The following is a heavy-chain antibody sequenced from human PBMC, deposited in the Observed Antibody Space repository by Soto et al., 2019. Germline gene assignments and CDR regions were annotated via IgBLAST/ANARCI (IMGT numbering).Heavy chain of an antibody. CDR1: GFTFSSYE. CDR2: ISSSGSTI. CDR3: ARDRGYCSSTSCYNGWFDP. Sequence: GGSLRLSCAASGFTFSSYEMNWVRQAPGKGLEWVSYISSSGSTIYYADSVKGRFTISRDNAKNSLYLQMNSLRAEDTAVYYCARDRGYCSSTSCYNGWFDPWGQGTLVTVSS. J-gene: IGHJ5*02. D-gene: IGHD2-2*02. V-gene: IGHV3-48*03.